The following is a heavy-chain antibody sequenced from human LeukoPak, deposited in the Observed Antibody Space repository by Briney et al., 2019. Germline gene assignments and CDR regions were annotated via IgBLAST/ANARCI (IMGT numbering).Heavy chain of an antibody. CDR2: ISAISLGGIT. Sequence: GGSLRLSCVASGFTFSDYAMSWVRQAPGKGLEWVSSISAISLGGITYYADSVKGRFAISRDSLNNTLSQEMNSLRAEATAVYYCAKSRRGSAGWYFDLWGRGTLVIVSS. V-gene: IGHV3-23*01. J-gene: IGHJ2*01. CDR1: GFTFSDYA. D-gene: IGHD3-10*01. CDR3: AKSRRGSAGWYFDL.